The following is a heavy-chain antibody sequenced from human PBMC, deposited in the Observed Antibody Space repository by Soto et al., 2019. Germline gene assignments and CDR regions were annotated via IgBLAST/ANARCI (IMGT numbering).Heavy chain of an antibody. D-gene: IGHD6-6*01. CDR2: ISSSSSYI. J-gene: IGHJ6*02. V-gene: IGHV3-21*01. Sequence: GGSLRLSCAASGFTFSSYSMNWVRQAPGKGLEWVSSISSSSSYIYYADSVKGRFTISRDNAKNSLYLQMNSLRAEDTAVYYCAGGYSSSYYYYGMDVWGQGTTVTVSS. CDR1: GFTFSSYS. CDR3: AGGYSSSYYYYGMDV.